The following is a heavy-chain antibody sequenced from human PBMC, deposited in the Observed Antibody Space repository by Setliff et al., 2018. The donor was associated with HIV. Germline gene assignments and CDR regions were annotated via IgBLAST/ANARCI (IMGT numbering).Heavy chain of an antibody. D-gene: IGHD1-26*01. CDR3: ARSPDPSSGTTDY. CDR2: IGSYNDNT. CDR1: GYSFTNYG. Sequence: ASVKVSCKASGYSFTNYGISWVRQAPGQGLEWMGWIGSYNDNTNYALNLQGSVTMTTDTSTSTAYMELRSLRSDATAVDYCARSPDPSSGTTDYWGQGTLVTVSS. V-gene: IGHV1-18*01. J-gene: IGHJ4*02.